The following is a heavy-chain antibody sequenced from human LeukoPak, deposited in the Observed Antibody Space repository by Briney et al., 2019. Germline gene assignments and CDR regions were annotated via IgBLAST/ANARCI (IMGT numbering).Heavy chain of an antibody. D-gene: IGHD1-1*01. V-gene: IGHV3-23*01. J-gene: IGHJ4*02. CDR3: AKGGSYRVQPYFDY. Sequence: GGSLRLSCADSGFTFTSCTMSWVRQAPGKGLEWVSDIRGSGENTYYADSVKGRFTISRDNSKNTLYLQMSSLRAEDTAVYYCAKGGSYRVQPYFDYWGQGALVTVSS. CDR2: IRGSGENT. CDR1: GFTFTSCT.